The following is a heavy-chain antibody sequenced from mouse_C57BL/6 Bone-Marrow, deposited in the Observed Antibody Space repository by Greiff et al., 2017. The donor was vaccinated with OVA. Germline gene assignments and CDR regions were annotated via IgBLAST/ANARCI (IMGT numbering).Heavy chain of an antibody. CDR3: TRGGTTLPPFDY. Sequence: DVMLVESGEGLVKPGGSLKLSCAASGFTFSSYAMSWVRQTPEKRLEWVAYISSGGDYIYYADTVKGRFTISRDNARNTLYLQMSSLKSEDTAMYYCTRGGTTLPPFDYWGQGTTLTVSS. CDR2: ISSGGDYI. CDR1: GFTFSSYA. V-gene: IGHV5-9-1*02. J-gene: IGHJ2*01. D-gene: IGHD1-1*01.